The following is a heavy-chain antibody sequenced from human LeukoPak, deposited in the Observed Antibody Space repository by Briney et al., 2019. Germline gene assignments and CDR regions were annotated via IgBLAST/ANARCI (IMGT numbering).Heavy chain of an antibody. J-gene: IGHJ4*02. CDR3: ARVRRYFDWLPSKYYLDY. D-gene: IGHD3-9*01. CDR2: INSDGSST. Sequence: PGGSLRLSCAASGFTFSSYWMHWVRQAPGKGLVWVSRINSDGSSTSYADSAKGRFTISRDNAKNTLYLQMNSLRAEDTAVYYCARVRRYFDWLPSKYYLDYWGQGTLVTVSS. V-gene: IGHV3-74*01. CDR1: GFTFSSYW.